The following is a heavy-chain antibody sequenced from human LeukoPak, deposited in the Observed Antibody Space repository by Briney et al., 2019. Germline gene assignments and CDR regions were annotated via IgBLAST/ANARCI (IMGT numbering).Heavy chain of an antibody. Sequence: TLSLTCTVSGASIHTGHYYWSWLRPSPGQGLEWIGYIYYSGDTYYNPSLEGRLTISVDTSKTQFSLKLSSVTAADTAVYYCARLATVTMMFDYWGQGTLVTVSS. V-gene: IGHV4-30-4*08. D-gene: IGHD4-17*01. CDR1: GASIHTGHYY. CDR2: IYYSGDT. J-gene: IGHJ4*02. CDR3: ARLATVTMMFDY.